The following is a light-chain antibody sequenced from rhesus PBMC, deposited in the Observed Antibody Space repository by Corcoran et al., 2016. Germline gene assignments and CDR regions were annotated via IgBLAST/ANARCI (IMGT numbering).Light chain of an antibody. CDR1: SSDIGGYNY. CDR3: CSYAGNYTYI. J-gene: IGLJ1*01. V-gene: IGLV2-32*01. Sequence: QAALTQPRSVSGSPGQSVTISCTGTSSDIGGYNYVSWYQQHPGTAPKLMIYGVSRRPSGVSDRFSGPKSANTASLTISGLQAEDEADYYCCSYAGNYTYIFGVGTRLTVL. CDR2: GVS.